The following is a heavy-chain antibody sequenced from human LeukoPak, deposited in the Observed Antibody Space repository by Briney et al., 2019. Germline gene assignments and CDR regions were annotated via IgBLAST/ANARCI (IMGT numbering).Heavy chain of an antibody. V-gene: IGHV4-59*01. Sequence: SETLSLTCTVSGGSISSYYWSWIRQPPGKGLEWIGYIYYSGSTSYNPSLKSRVTISVDTSINQFSLKLLSVTAADTAVYYCAREDSGYDYSPFDYWGQGILVTVSS. CDR1: GGSISSYY. CDR3: AREDSGYDYSPFDY. CDR2: IYYSGST. J-gene: IGHJ4*02. D-gene: IGHD5-12*01.